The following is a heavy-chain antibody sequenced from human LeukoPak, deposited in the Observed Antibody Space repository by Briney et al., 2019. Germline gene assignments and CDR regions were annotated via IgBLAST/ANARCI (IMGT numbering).Heavy chain of an antibody. CDR3: AKDSRLSGSPPE. Sequence: ASVKVSCKASGYTFTSYDINWVRQATGQGLEWMGWMNPNSGNTGYAQKFQGRVTITRNTSISTAYMELSSLRSEDTAVYYCAKDSRLSGSPPEWGQGTLVTVSS. CDR1: GYTFTSYD. D-gene: IGHD1-26*01. V-gene: IGHV1-8*03. J-gene: IGHJ4*02. CDR2: MNPNSGNT.